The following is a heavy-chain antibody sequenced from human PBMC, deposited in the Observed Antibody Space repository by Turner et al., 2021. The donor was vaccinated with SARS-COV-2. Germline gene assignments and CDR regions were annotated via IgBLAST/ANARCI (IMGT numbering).Heavy chain of an antibody. CDR2: INQDGSKT. CDR3: ARLHTSSWYFDY. V-gene: IGHV3-7*03. Sequence: EVQLVESGGGVVQPGGSLRLSCAASGFTFSSHWMCWGRQAPGKGLEWVANINQDGSKTYYVDSVKGRFTISRDNAKNSLYLQMNSLSAEDTAVYYCARLHTSSWYFDYWGQGTLVTVSS. D-gene: IGHD6-13*01. CDR1: GFTFSSHW. J-gene: IGHJ4*02.